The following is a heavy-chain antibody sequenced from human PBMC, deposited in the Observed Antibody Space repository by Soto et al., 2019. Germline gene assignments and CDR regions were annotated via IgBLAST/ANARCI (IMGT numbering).Heavy chain of an antibody. CDR3: ARALATNSDY. V-gene: IGHV3-21*01. J-gene: IGHJ4*02. CDR2: ISSSSSYI. Sequence: PGGSLRLSCAASGFTFSGYSMNWVRQAPGKGLEWVSSISSSSSYIYYADSVKGRFTISRDNAKNSLYLPMNSLRAEDTAVYYCARALATNSDYWGQGTLVTVSS. D-gene: IGHD5-12*01. CDR1: GFTFSGYS.